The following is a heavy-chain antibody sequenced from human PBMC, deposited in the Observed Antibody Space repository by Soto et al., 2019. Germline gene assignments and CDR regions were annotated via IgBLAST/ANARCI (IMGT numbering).Heavy chain of an antibody. V-gene: IGHV3-15*01. CDR2: IKSKTDGGTT. D-gene: IGHD3-9*01. J-gene: IGHJ4*02. Sequence: EVQLVESGGGLVKPGGSLRLSCAASGFTFSNAWMSWVRQAPGKGLEWVGRIKSKTDGGTTDYAAPVKGRFTISRDDSKNTLYLQMNSLKTEDTAVYYCTTDQELRYFDWFPFDYWGQGTLVTVSS. CDR3: TTDQELRYFDWFPFDY. CDR1: GFTFSNAW.